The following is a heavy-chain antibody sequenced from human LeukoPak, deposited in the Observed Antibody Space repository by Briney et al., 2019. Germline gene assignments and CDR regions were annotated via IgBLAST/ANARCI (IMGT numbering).Heavy chain of an antibody. V-gene: IGHV3-21*01. CDR3: ARETFISGYSSSWYLDY. J-gene: IGHJ4*02. CDR2: ISSSSSYI. CDR1: GFTFSDYY. Sequence: NPGGSLRLSCAASGFTFSDYYMNWVRQAPGKGLEWVSSISSSSSYIYYADSVKGRFTISRDNAKNSLYLQMNSLRAEDTAVYYCARETFISGYSSSWYLDYWGQGTLVTVSS. D-gene: IGHD6-13*01.